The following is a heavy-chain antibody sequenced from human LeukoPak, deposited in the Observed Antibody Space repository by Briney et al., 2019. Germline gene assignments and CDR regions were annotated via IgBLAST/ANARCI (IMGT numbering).Heavy chain of an antibody. Sequence: SQTLSLTCAISGDSVSSNSAAWNWIRQSPSRGLEWLGRTYYRSKWYNDYAVSVKSRITINPDTSKNQFSLQLNSVTPEDTAAYYCARDSCSSTSCYHTPHYYYGMDVWGQGTTVTVSS. D-gene: IGHD2-2*01. J-gene: IGHJ6*02. V-gene: IGHV6-1*01. CDR3: ARDSCSSTSCYHTPHYYYGMDV. CDR1: GDSVSSNSAA. CDR2: TYYRSKWYN.